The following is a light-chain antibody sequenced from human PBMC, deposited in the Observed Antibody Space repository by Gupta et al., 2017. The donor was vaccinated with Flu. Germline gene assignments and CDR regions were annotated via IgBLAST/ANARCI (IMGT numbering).Light chain of an antibody. J-gene: IGKJ1*01. CDR2: GAS. Sequence: TLSVSPGERATLACRARQSVSSNLAWYKQKPRQAPERLIYGASSRAKGGIASCSGSGDGTEGNLSIGSRQAEDVESYYCLYEYEGHPYWTFGQGTKVEI. V-gene: IGKV3D-15*01. CDR3: LYEYEGHPYWT. CDR1: QSVSSN.